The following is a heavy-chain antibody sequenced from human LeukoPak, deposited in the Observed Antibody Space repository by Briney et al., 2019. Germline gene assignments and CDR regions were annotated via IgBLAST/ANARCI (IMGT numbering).Heavy chain of an antibody. D-gene: IGHD5-18*01. CDR1: GYTFTNYY. J-gene: IGHJ5*02. CDR3: ARDKALRGYSYGYPNWFDP. CDR2: INPNSGDT. V-gene: IGHV1-18*01. Sequence: ASVKVSCKASGYTFTNYYMHWVRQAPGQGLEWMGWINPNSGDTNYAQKLQGRVTMTTDTSTSTAYMELRSLRSDDTAVYYCARDKALRGYSYGYPNWFDPWGQGTLVTVSS.